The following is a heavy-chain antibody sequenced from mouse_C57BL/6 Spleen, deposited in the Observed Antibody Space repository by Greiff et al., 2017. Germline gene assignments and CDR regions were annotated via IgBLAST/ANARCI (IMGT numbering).Heavy chain of an antibody. V-gene: IGHV5-6*02. CDR1: GFTFSSYG. Sequence: EVKLVESGGDLVKPGGSLKLSCAASGFTFSSYGMSWVRQTPDKRLEWVATISSGGSYTYYPDSVKGRFTISRDNAKNTLYLQMSSLKSEDTAMYYCARHDGAMDYWGQGTSVTVSS. D-gene: IGHD2-3*01. CDR3: ARHDGAMDY. CDR2: ISSGGSYT. J-gene: IGHJ4*01.